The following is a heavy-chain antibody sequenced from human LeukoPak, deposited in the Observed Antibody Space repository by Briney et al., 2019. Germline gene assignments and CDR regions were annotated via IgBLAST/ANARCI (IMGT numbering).Heavy chain of an antibody. D-gene: IGHD2-15*01. Sequence: GASVKVSCKASGNTFSSHGVSWVRQAPGQGLEWMGGIIPIFCTANYAQKFQGRVTITADNSTSTAYMELSSLRSEDTAVYYCARYKVAATVGRDRNWFDPWGQGTLVTVSS. V-gene: IGHV1-69*06. CDR3: ARYKVAATVGRDRNWFDP. J-gene: IGHJ5*02. CDR2: IIPIFCTA. CDR1: GNTFSSHG.